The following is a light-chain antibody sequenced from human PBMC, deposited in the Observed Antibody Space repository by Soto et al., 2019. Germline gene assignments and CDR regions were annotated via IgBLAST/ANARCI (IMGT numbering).Light chain of an antibody. J-gene: IGKJ1*01. V-gene: IGKV1-5*01. Sequence: DIHMTQSPSSLSVSVGDRVTITCRTSQNINAWLAWYQQRPGQAPKLLIYDASTVQSGVPSRFSGSGSGTEFTLTISSLQSEDFAVYYCQQYNNWPKTFGQGTKVDIK. CDR2: DAS. CDR3: QQYNNWPKT. CDR1: QNINAW.